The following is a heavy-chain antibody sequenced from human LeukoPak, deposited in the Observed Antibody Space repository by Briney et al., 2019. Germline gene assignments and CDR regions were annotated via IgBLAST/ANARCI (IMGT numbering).Heavy chain of an antibody. Sequence: GGSLRLSCVASGFNFNNAWMNWVRQAPGKGLEWVGRIKNKSDGGTTDYAAPVKGRFTISRDDSKHTVYLQMDSLKTDDTAVYHCIAVGDYTGGLDYWGRGTLVTVSS. V-gene: IGHV3-15*01. D-gene: IGHD4-17*01. CDR2: IKNKSDGGTT. CDR3: IAVGDYTGGLDY. CDR1: GFNFNNAW. J-gene: IGHJ4*02.